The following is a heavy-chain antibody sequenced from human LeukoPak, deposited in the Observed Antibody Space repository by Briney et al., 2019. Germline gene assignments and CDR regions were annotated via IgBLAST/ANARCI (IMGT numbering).Heavy chain of an antibody. J-gene: IGHJ4*02. CDR2: ISHDGSNT. CDR3: AKEGRSSWYFHEVDY. Sequence: PGRSLRLSCAASGFTFSRSAVHWVRQAPGKGLEWVAVISHDGSNTDYTDSVKGRFTISRDNSKNTLYLQMNSLRAEDTAVYYCAKEGRSSWYFHEVDYWGQGTLVTVSS. CDR1: GFTFSRSA. V-gene: IGHV3-30*18. D-gene: IGHD6-13*01.